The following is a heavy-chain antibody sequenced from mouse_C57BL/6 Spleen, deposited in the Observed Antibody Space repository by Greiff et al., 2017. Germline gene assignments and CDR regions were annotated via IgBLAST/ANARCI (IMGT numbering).Heavy chain of an antibody. CDR3: ARGDYDGFFAY. J-gene: IGHJ3*01. V-gene: IGHV3-6*01. CDR1: GYSITSGYY. Sequence: DVKLQESGPGLVKPSQSLSLTCSVTGYSITSGYYWNWIRKFPGNKLEWMGYISYDGSNNYNPSLKNRISITRDTSKNQFFLKLNSVTTEDTATYYCARGDYDGFFAYWGQGTLVTVSA. D-gene: IGHD2-4*01. CDR2: ISYDGSN.